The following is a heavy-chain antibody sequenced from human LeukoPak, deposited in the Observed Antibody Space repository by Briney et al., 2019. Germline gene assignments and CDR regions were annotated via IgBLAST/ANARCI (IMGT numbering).Heavy chain of an antibody. Sequence: PGGSLRLSFAASGLTFSSYAINWGRQAPGKGLEWVSTITDSGGTTSYAASVKGRFTISRDNYKTTLYLQMNSLRDDYTALYYCAKGRCSRTICSFENWGQGTLVTVPP. J-gene: IGHJ4*02. CDR2: ITDSGGTT. D-gene: IGHD2-2*01. V-gene: IGHV3-23*01. CDR3: AKGRCSRTICSFEN. CDR1: GLTFSSYA.